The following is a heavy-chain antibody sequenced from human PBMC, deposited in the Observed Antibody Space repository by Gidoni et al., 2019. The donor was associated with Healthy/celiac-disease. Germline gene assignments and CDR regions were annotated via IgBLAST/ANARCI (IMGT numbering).Heavy chain of an antibody. D-gene: IGHD3-16*02. Sequence: EVQLVESGGGLVQPGGSLRLSCAASGFTFSSYWISWVRQAPGKGLEWVANINQDGSEKYYVDSVKGRFTISRDNAKNSLYLQMNSLRAEDTAVYYCAREGYDYVWGSYRPFDYWGQGTLVTVSS. CDR3: AREGYDYVWGSYRPFDY. CDR2: INQDGSEK. V-gene: IGHV3-7*03. CDR1: GFTFSSYW. J-gene: IGHJ4*02.